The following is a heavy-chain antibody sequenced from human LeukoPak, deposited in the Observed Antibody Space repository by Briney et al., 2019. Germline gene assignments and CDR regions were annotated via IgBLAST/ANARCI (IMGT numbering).Heavy chain of an antibody. Sequence: ASVKVSCKVSGYTLTELSMHWVRQAPGQGLEWMGIINPTGGSTTYAQKFQGRVTMTRDTSTSTVYMELSSLRSDDTAVYYCARTAARRFDYWGQGTLVTVSS. CDR3: ARTAARRFDY. CDR1: GYTLTELS. J-gene: IGHJ4*02. CDR2: INPTGGST. V-gene: IGHV1-46*01. D-gene: IGHD6-6*01.